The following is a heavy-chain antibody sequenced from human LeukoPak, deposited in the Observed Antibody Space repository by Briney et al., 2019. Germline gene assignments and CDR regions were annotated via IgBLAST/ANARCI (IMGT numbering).Heavy chain of an antibody. CDR2: ISSSSSYI. CDR1: GFTFSSYS. V-gene: IGHV3-21*01. Sequence: GGSLRLSCAASGFTFSSYSMNWVRQAPGKGLEWVSSISSSSSYIYYADSVKGRITISRDNAKNSLYLQMNSLRAEDTAVYYCAREAIAAAGDPDYWGQGTLVTVSS. J-gene: IGHJ4*02. D-gene: IGHD6-13*01. CDR3: AREAIAAAGDPDY.